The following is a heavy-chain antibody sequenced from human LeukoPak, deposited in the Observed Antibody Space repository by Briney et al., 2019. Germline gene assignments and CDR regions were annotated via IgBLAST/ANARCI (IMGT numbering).Heavy chain of an antibody. Sequence: PGGSLRLSCAASGFTFKNYAMNWVRQAPGKGLEWVSAISGSGYITYYPDSVKGRFTISRDNSKNTPYLQMNSLRAEDTAVYYCAKEYYYDSSGPVIVGDAFDIWGQGTMVTVSS. D-gene: IGHD3-22*01. CDR3: AKEYYYDSSGPVIVGDAFDI. CDR2: ISGSGYIT. CDR1: GFTFKNYA. J-gene: IGHJ3*02. V-gene: IGHV3-23*01.